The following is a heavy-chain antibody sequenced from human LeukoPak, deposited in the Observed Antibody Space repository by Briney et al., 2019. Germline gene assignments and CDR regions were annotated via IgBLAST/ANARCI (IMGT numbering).Heavy chain of an antibody. D-gene: IGHD4-17*01. Sequence: SETLSLTCTVSGGSISTYYWSWIRQPPGKGLERMGYIYYTGSTNYSPSLKSRVTISVDTSKNQFSLKLSSVTAADTAVYYCARDGAYGGSGDYHFDYRGQGTLVTVSS. J-gene: IGHJ4*02. V-gene: IGHV4-59*01. CDR1: GGSISTYY. CDR2: IYYTGST. CDR3: ARDGAYGGSGDYHFDY.